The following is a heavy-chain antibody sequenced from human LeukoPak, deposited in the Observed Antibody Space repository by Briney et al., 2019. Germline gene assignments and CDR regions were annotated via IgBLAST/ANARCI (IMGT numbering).Heavy chain of an antibody. CDR1: GFTFSSYG. CDR2: ISYDGSNK. J-gene: IGHJ4*02. CDR3: AKSGPYGPKGRIDY. D-gene: IGHD3-10*01. V-gene: IGHV3-30*18. Sequence: GGSLRLSCAASGFTFSSYGMHWVRQAPGKGLEWVAVISYDGSNKYYVDSVKGRFTISRDNSKNTLYLQMNSLRAEDTAVYYCAKSGPYGPKGRIDYWGQGTLVTVSS.